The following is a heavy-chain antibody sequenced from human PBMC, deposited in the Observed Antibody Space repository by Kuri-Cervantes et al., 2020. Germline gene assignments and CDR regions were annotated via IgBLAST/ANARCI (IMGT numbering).Heavy chain of an antibody. J-gene: IGHJ1*01. V-gene: IGHV4-39*07. D-gene: IGHD3-16*01. Sequence: SETLSLTCTVSSGSISSGTFYWGWIRQPPGKGLEWIGNINYSGTTYYTPSLKSRVTISVDTSKNQFSLKLSSVTAADTAVYYCARVGDGDYVHDWGQGTLVTVSS. CDR1: SGSISSGTFY. CDR3: ARVGDGDYVHD. CDR2: INYSGTT.